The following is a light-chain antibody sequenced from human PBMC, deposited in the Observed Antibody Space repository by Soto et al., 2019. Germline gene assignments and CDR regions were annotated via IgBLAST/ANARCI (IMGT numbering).Light chain of an antibody. V-gene: IGKV1-9*01. J-gene: IGKJ4*01. CDR3: QQLYSYPLT. CDR2: TAS. Sequence: IHLTQSPSSLSASVGYRVTVTCLASQGINSYLAWSQQKPGKAPKLLIYTASTLQSGVPSRCSGSGSGTEFTLTSTSLQPEDFAAYYCQQLYSYPLTFGGGTKVDIK. CDR1: QGINSY.